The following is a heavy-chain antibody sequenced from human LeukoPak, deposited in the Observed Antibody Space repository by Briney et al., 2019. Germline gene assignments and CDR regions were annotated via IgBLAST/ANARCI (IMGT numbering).Heavy chain of an antibody. CDR1: GYSFSGYY. J-gene: IGHJ6*03. Sequence: ASVKVSCKASGYSFSGYYMHWVRQAPGQGLEWVGWIDPDSGGSNNAQKFQGRVTMTTDTSTSTAYMELRSLRSDDTAVYYCARVGVPYYYMDVWGKGTTVTVSS. V-gene: IGHV1-2*02. CDR3: ARVGVPYYYMDV. D-gene: IGHD2-8*01. CDR2: IDPDSGGS.